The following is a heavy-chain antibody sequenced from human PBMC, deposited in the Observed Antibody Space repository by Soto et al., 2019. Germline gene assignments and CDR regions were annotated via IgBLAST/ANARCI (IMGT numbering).Heavy chain of an antibody. J-gene: IGHJ6*02. V-gene: IGHV1-18*01. Sequence: GASVKVSCKSSGYPFTHFGITWVRQAPGQGLEWMGWISPFNGNTNYGQTFQGRVTLTTDTSTSTVYMELRSLRSDDTAVYYCARDQSFDRTYYYGIDAWGQGTTVTAP. D-gene: IGHD1-7*01. CDR3: ARDQSFDRTYYYGIDA. CDR1: GYPFTHFG. CDR2: ISPFNGNT.